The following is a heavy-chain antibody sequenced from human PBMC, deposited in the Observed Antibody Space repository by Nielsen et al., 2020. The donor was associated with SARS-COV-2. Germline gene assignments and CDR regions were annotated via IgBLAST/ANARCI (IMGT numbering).Heavy chain of an antibody. Sequence: GESLKISCAASGFTFRRYGMHWVRQAPGKGREWVAVIWYDGSNRYFADYVKGRFTISRDNSNNILYLQMDSLRAEDTAVYYCAREGIDYIDSPGFSFDYWGQGTLVTVSS. CDR3: AREGIDYIDSPGFSFDY. J-gene: IGHJ4*02. D-gene: IGHD4-17*01. CDR2: IWYDGSNR. CDR1: GFTFRRYG. V-gene: IGHV3-33*01.